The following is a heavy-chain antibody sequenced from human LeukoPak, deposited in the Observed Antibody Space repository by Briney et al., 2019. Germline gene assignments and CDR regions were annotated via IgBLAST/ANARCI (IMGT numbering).Heavy chain of an antibody. CDR2: SIPIFSTA. CDR1: GGTFSIYA. CDR3: ATSEAHYGMHLGYIDY. J-gene: IGHJ4*02. V-gene: IGHV1-69*05. D-gene: IGHD4-17*01. Sequence: SVNVSFKASGGTFSIYAISWVRQAPGQGLEWMGGSIPIFSTANYAQKFQGRVTITTDESTSTAYMELSSLRAEDTAVYYCATSEAHYGMHLGYIDYWGQGTLVTVSS.